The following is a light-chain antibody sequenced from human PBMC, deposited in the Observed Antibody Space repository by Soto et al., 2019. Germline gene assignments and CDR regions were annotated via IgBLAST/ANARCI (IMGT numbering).Light chain of an antibody. CDR1: QSVSNN. CDR2: GAS. CDR3: QQYHNAGST. V-gene: IGKV3-15*01. J-gene: IGKJ1*01. Sequence: IVMTQSPATLSVSPGGRASLSCRASQSVSNNLAWYQQKPGQAPRLLIYGASTRAAGIPGRFSGSGSGTDFTLIISSLQSVDFAVYYCQQYHNAGSTFGQGTKVEI.